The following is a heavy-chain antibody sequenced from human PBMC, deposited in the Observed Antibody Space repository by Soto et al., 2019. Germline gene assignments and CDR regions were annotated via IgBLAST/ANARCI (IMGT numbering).Heavy chain of an antibody. V-gene: IGHV3-30*18. CDR2: ISYDGSNK. Sequence: QVQLVESGGGVVQPGRSLRLSCAASGFTFSSYGVHWVRQAPGKGLEWVAVISYDGSNKYYADSVKGRFTISRDNSKNTLYLQMNSLRAEDTAVYYCAKDISHRVYDYANYGIDVWGQGTTVTVSS. CDR3: AKDISHRVYDYANYGIDV. J-gene: IGHJ6*02. D-gene: IGHD3-16*01. CDR1: GFTFSSYG.